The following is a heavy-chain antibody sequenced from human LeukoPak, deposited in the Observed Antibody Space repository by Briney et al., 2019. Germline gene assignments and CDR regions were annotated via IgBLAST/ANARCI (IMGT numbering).Heavy chain of an antibody. CDR3: ARDLSGWELHYFDY. V-gene: IGHV1-18*01. D-gene: IGHD1-26*01. Sequence: RASVKVSCKASGYTFTSYGISWVRQAPGQGLEWMGWISAYNGNTNYAQKLQGRVTMTTDTSTSTAYMELRSLRSDDTAVYYCARDLSGWELHYFDYWGQGTLVTVSS. CDR2: ISAYNGNT. CDR1: GYTFTSYG. J-gene: IGHJ4*02.